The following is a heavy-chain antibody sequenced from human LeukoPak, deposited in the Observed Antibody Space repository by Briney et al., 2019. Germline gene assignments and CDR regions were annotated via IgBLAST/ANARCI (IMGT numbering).Heavy chain of an antibody. CDR2: ISSSRTFI. CDR1: GFTFSSYS. Sequence: PGGSLRLSCAASGFTFSSYSMNWVRQAPGKGLEWVSSISSSRTFIFYADSVKGRFTISRDNSKNSLYLQMGSLRAEDTAVYYCARDRDSSGSLDYWGQGTLVTVSS. J-gene: IGHJ4*02. CDR3: ARDRDSSGSLDY. V-gene: IGHV3-21*01. D-gene: IGHD6-19*01.